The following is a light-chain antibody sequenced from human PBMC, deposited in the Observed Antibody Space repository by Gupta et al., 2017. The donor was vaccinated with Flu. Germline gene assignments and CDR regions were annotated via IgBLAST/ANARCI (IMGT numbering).Light chain of an antibody. J-gene: IGKJ4*01. CDR1: QSIGSH. Sequence: EIVLTQSPATLSLSPGERATLSCRASQSIGSHLAWYQQKPGQPPRLLIYDASNRATGIPGSFSGSGSGTDFTLTISSLEPEDFAVYYCQQRSSWPLTFGGGTKVEIK. CDR2: DAS. CDR3: QQRSSWPLT. V-gene: IGKV3-11*01.